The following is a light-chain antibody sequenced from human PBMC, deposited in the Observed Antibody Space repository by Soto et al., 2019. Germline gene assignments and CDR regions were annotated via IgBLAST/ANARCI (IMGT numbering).Light chain of an antibody. CDR2: SNN. V-gene: IGLV1-44*01. CDR1: SSNIGSNT. Sequence: QAVVTQPPSASGTPGQRVTISCSGSSSNIGSNTVNWYQQLPGTAPKLLIYSNNQRPSGVPDRFSGSKSGPSASLAISGLQSEDEADYYCAAWDDSLNGPVLGGGTKQTVL. CDR3: AAWDDSLNGPV. J-gene: IGLJ2*01.